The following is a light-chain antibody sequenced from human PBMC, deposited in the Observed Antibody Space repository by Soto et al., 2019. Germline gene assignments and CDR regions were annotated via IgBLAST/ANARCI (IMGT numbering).Light chain of an antibody. CDR3: QQTTSFPLT. J-gene: IGKJ4*01. Sequence: DIPMTQSPSFVSASVGDRVTITCRASQGISSWLAWYQHKPGRAPKLMIHAASSLESGVPSRFSGSGSVTDFTLAISSLQPEDFATYYCQQTTSFPLTVGGGTKVEIK. CDR1: QGISSW. CDR2: AAS. V-gene: IGKV1-12*01.